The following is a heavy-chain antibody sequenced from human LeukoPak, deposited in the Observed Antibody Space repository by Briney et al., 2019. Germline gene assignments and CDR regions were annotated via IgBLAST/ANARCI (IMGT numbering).Heavy chain of an antibody. CDR1: GGSISSGSYY. CDR2: IYTSGST. V-gene: IGHV4-61*02. Sequence: SETLSLTCTVSGGSISSGSYYWSWIRQPAGKGLEWIGRIYTSGSTNYNPSLKSRVTMSVDTSKNQFSLKLSSVTAADTAVYYCARVGRVSSGWYYGDYFDYWGQGTLVTVSS. CDR3: ARVGRVSSGWYYGDYFDY. D-gene: IGHD6-19*01. J-gene: IGHJ4*02.